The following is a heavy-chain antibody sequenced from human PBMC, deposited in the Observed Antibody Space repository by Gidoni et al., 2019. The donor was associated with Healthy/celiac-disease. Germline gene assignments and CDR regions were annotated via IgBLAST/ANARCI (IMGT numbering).Heavy chain of an antibody. CDR1: GFTFRSYG. J-gene: IGHJ4*02. CDR2: IWYDGSNK. D-gene: IGHD2-2*01. CDR3: ARDRLRYCSSTSCLLFDY. V-gene: IGHV3-33*01. Sequence: QVQLVESGGGVVQPGRSLRLSCAASGFTFRSYGMHWVRQAPGKGLEWVAVIWYDGSNKYYADSVKGRFTISRDNSKNTLYLQMNSLRAEDTAVYYCARDRLRYCSSTSCLLFDYWGQGTLVTVSS.